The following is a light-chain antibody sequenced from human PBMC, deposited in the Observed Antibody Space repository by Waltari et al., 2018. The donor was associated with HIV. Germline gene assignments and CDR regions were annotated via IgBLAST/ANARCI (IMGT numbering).Light chain of an antibody. Sequence: QSVLAQPPSVSGAPGQRVTLPCTGRSSNIGADSPLSWYQHLPGTAPKLLIYGNSNRPSGVPNRFSGSKSDTSASLAITGLQAEDEADYYCQSYDRSLSAWVFGGGTRLNVL. CDR2: GNS. CDR3: QSYDRSLSAWV. CDR1: SSNIGADSP. J-gene: IGLJ3*02. V-gene: IGLV1-40*01.